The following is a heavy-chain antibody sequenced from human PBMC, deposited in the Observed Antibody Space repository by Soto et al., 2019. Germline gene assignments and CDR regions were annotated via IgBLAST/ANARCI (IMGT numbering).Heavy chain of an antibody. J-gene: IGHJ3*01. CDR3: ARDQLYYNDISGRPLNAFDV. CDR2: VYSDGST. CDR1: GFTVSSNY. Sequence: PGGSLRLSCAASGFTVSSNYMSWVRQAPGKGLEWVSIVYSDGSTYYADSVKGRFTISRDNSKNSLYLQMNSLRAEDTAVYYCARDQLYYNDISGRPLNAFDVWGQGTRVTVSS. V-gene: IGHV3-66*01. D-gene: IGHD3-22*01.